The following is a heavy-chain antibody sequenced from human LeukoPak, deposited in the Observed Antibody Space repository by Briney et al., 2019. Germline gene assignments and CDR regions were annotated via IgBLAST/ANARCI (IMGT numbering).Heavy chain of an antibody. J-gene: IGHJ4*02. CDR2: ISGSGGST. CDR1: GFTFSSYA. CDR3: AKDQASGYPLYYFDY. D-gene: IGHD3-3*01. Sequence: GGSLRLSCAASGFTFSSYAMSWVRQAPGKGLEWVSAISGSGGSTYCADSVKGRFTISRDNSKNTLYLQMNSLRAEDTAVYYCAKDQASGYPLYYFDYWGQGTLVTVSS. V-gene: IGHV3-23*01.